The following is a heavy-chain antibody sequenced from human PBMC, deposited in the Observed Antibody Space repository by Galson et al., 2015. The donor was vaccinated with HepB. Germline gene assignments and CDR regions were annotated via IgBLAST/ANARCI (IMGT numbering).Heavy chain of an antibody. Sequence: SLRLSCAASGFTFFAYSMSWVRQSPGKGLEWVATIMQDGNEKYYADSVKGRFTISRDNSKNTLYLQMNSLRAEDTAVYYCARDKGAAGPHDYWGQGTLVTVSS. V-gene: IGHV3-7*01. CDR2: IMQDGNEK. J-gene: IGHJ4*02. CDR1: GFTFFAYS. CDR3: ARDKGAAGPHDY. D-gene: IGHD6-13*01.